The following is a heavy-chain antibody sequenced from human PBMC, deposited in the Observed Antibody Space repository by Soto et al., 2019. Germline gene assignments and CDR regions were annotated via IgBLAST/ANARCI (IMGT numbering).Heavy chain of an antibody. V-gene: IGHV1-69*06. D-gene: IGHD2-21*01. CDR3: TRDGDSADYGY. Sequence: QVQLVQSGAEVKRPGSSVKVSCKASGDTFGRNAIHWVRQAPGQGLEWMGGIIPMFPTTNYAQKFKGRLIIYADKSTGTAYMEMTSLRSEDTAVYYCTRDGDSADYGYWGQGTLVTVSS. CDR1: GDTFGRNA. CDR2: IIPMFPTT. J-gene: IGHJ4*02.